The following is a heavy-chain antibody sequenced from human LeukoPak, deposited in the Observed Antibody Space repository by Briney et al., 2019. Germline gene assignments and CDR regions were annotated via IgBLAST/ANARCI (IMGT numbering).Heavy chain of an antibody. CDR1: GGSISSSSYY. CDR2: IYYSGST. V-gene: IGHV4-39*07. CDR3: ARGVRSGYSYGYRIDY. D-gene: IGHD5-18*01. J-gene: IGHJ4*02. Sequence: SETLSLTCTVSGGSISSSSYYWGWIRQPPGKGLEWIGSIYYSGSTYYNPSLKSRVTISVDTSKNQFSLKLSSVTAADTAVYYCARGVRSGYSYGYRIDYWGQGTLVTVSS.